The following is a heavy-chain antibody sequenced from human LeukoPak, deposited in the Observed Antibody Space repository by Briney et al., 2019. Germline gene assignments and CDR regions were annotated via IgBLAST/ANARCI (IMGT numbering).Heavy chain of an antibody. D-gene: IGHD3-10*01. CDR1: GFTFSSYS. V-gene: IGHV3-21*01. CDR2: ISSSASYI. CDR3: ARDFYGSGYFQH. Sequence: GGSLRLSCAASGFTFSSYSMNWVRQAPGKGLEWVSSISSSASYIYYADSVKGRFTISRDNAKNSLYLQMNSLRAEDTAFYYCARDFYGSGYFQHWGQGTLVTVSS. J-gene: IGHJ1*01.